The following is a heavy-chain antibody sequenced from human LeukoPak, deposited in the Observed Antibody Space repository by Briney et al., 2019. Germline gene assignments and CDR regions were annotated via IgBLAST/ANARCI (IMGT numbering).Heavy chain of an antibody. CDR2: IYYSGST. Sequence: SETLSLTCTVSGGSISSSSYYWGWLRQPPGKGLEWIGSIYYSGSTYYNPSLKSRVTISVDTSKNQFSLKLSSVTAADTAVYYCARVSSSWSYNWFDPWGQGTLVTVSS. D-gene: IGHD6-13*01. CDR1: GGSISSSSYY. J-gene: IGHJ5*02. V-gene: IGHV4-39*07. CDR3: ARVSSSWSYNWFDP.